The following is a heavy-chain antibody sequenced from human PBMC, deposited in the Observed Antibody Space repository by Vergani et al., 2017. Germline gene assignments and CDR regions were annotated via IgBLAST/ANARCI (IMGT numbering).Heavy chain of an antibody. V-gene: IGHV3-11*04. Sequence: QVQLVESGGGLVKPGGSLRLSCAASGFTFSDYYMSWIRRAPGKGLEWVSYISSSSSTIYYADSVRGRFTIARDSGENSMYLQMNSLRVEDTAVYYCARGQPGYQALSSNWFDHWDQGTLVTVSS. D-gene: IGHD2-2*01. CDR2: ISSSSSTI. CDR3: ARGQPGYQALSSNWFDH. J-gene: IGHJ5*02. CDR1: GFTFSDYY.